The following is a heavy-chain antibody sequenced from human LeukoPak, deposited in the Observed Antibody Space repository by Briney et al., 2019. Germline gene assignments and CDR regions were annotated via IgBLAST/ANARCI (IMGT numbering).Heavy chain of an antibody. CDR2: IYSGGST. J-gene: IGHJ6*02. CDR3: ARDYYGRGMDV. V-gene: IGHV3-66*01. D-gene: IGHD3-22*01. CDR1: GFTVSSNY. Sequence: GGSLRLSCAASGFTVSSNYTSWVRQAPGKGLEWVSVIYSGGSTYYADSVKGRFTISRDNSKNTLYLQMNSLRAEDTAVYYCARDYYGRGMDVWGQGTTVTVSS.